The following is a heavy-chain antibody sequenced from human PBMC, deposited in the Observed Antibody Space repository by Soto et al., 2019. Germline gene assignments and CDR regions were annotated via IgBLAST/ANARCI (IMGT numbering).Heavy chain of an antibody. CDR1: GYTFTSYG. Sequence: ASVKVSCKASGYTFTSYGISWVRQAPGQGLEWMGWISAYNGNTNYAQKLQGRVTMTTDTSTSTAYMELRSLRSDDTAVYYCARDFPVTVAGNWVADYWGQGTLVTVSS. J-gene: IGHJ4*02. CDR3: ARDFPVTVAGNWVADY. CDR2: ISAYNGNT. V-gene: IGHV1-18*04. D-gene: IGHD6-19*01.